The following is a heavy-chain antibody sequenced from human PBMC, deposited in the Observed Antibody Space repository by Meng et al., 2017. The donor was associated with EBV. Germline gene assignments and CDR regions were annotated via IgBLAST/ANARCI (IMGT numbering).Heavy chain of an antibody. CDR3: ARGDYTNYPRWFDP. D-gene: IGHD4-11*01. J-gene: IGHJ5*02. CDR1: GGSVNNESYY. CDR2: IYYTGST. V-gene: IGHV4-61*01. Sequence: QVQLQESGPGLVKPSXXLXLTCTXSGGSVNNESYYWGWIRQPPGKGLEYIGYIYYTGSTNYNSSLKSRVTISLDKSKNQFSLKLTSLTAADTAIYYCARGDYTNYPRWFDPWGKGTLVTVSS.